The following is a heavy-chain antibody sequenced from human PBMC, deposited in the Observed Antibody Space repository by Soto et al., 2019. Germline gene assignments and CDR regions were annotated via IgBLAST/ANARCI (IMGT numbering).Heavy chain of an antibody. CDR2: TYYRSKWFN. Sequence: SQTLSLTCAISGDSVSSNSGAWNWLRQSPSRGLEWLGRTYYRSKWFNDYAVSVKGRITINPDTSKNQFSLQLNSVTPEDTAVYYCSRDRAEAGTYYYGMDVWGQGTTVTVS. V-gene: IGHV6-1*01. CDR3: SRDRAEAGTYYYGMDV. D-gene: IGHD6-19*01. J-gene: IGHJ6*02. CDR1: GDSVSSNSGA.